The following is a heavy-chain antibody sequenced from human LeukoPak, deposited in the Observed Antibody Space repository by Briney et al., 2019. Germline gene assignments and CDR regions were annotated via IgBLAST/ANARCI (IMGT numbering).Heavy chain of an antibody. J-gene: IGHJ4*02. CDR3: ARKMIGRLAVAGTWFDY. CDR1: GFTFSSYA. Sequence: PGGSLRLSCAASGFTFSSYAMSWVRQAPGKGLEWVSAISGSGGSTYYADSVKGRFTISRDNSKNTLYLQMNSLRAEDTAVYYCARKMIGRLAVAGTWFDYWGQGTLVTVSS. V-gene: IGHV3-23*01. CDR2: ISGSGGST. D-gene: IGHD6-19*01.